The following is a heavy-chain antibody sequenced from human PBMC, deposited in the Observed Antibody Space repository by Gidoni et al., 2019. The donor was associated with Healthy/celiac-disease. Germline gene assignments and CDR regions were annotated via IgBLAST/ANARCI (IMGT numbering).Heavy chain of an antibody. D-gene: IGHD5-18*01. CDR3: ARVGRGYSYGFSVDY. J-gene: IGHJ4*02. CDR1: GGSISRRSYY. Sequence: QLQLQESGPGLVKPSETLSLTCTASGGSISRRSYYWGWIRQPPGKGLEWIGSIYYSGSTYYNPSLKSRVTISVDTSKNQFSLKLSSVTAADTAVYYCARVGRGYSYGFSVDYWGQGTLVTVSS. V-gene: IGHV4-39*07. CDR2: IYYSGST.